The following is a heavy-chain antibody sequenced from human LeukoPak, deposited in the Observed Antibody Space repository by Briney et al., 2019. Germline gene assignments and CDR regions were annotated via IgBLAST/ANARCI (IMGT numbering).Heavy chain of an antibody. CDR3: ARSGSDFLPWGY. CDR2: IYYSGST. Sequence: SETLSLTCTVSGGSISSGGYYWSWIRQHPGKGLEWIGYIYYSGSTYYNPSLKSRVTISVDTSKNQFSLKLSSVTAADTAVYYCARSGSDFLPWGYWGQGTLVTVSS. D-gene: IGHD2/OR15-2a*01. CDR1: GGSISSGGYY. J-gene: IGHJ4*02. V-gene: IGHV4-31*03.